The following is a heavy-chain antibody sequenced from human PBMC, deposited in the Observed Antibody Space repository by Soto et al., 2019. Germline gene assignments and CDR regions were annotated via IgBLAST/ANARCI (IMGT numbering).Heavy chain of an antibody. D-gene: IGHD3-3*01. CDR1: GGSFKSGSYS. J-gene: IGHJ4*02. Sequence: SETLSLTCTVSGGSFKSGSYSWSWIRQPPGKGLEWIGYVYHTRRTSYNPSLKSRVSISMDTSKNQFSLNLDSVTAADTAVYFCARDFAYFDSWGQGTLVTVSS. V-gene: IGHV4-61*01. CDR3: ARDFAYFDS. CDR2: VYHTRRT.